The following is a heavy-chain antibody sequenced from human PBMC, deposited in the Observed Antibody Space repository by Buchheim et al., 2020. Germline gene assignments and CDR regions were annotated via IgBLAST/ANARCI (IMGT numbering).Heavy chain of an antibody. CDR3: ARDCGGDCYGHYYGLDV. Sequence: QVQLQESGPGLVKPSETLSLTCNVSGGSITGSYWSWIRQPPGKGLEWIGYVSASGDSLYNPSLESRVTMSVETPQHQFSLKLRSATAADTAIYYCARDCGGDCYGHYYGLDVWGQGTT. J-gene: IGHJ6*02. CDR1: GGSITGSY. V-gene: IGHV4-59*12. CDR2: VSASGDS. D-gene: IGHD2-21*02.